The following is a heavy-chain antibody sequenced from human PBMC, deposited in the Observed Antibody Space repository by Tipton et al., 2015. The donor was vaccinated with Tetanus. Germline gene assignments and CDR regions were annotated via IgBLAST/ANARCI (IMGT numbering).Heavy chain of an antibody. CDR1: GFTFETDH. CDR2: ISFGSDSI. CDR3: ARETYYVDSDGVSIVDL. J-gene: IGHJ4*02. D-gene: IGHD2-8*01. Sequence: SLRLSCTASGFTFETDHMNWVRQTPGKGLEWISYISFGSDSIYYADSVEGRFTVSRDNAKSSLFLQMNSLRPEDTAVHYCARETYYVDSDGVSIVDLWGQGTLVTVSS. V-gene: IGHV3-21*05.